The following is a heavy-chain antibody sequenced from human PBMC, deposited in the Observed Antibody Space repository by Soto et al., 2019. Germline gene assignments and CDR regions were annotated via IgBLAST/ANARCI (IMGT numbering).Heavy chain of an antibody. V-gene: IGHV3-23*01. CDR2: ISGSGGSA. CDR1: GFTFSSYA. J-gene: IGHJ4*02. Sequence: GSLRLSCAASGFTFSSYAMSWVRQAPGKGLEWVSGISGSGGSAYYADSVKGRSTISRDNSKNLLYLQMKSLRAEDTAVYYCAKESTYDSSGYWGNWGQGTLVTV. D-gene: IGHD3-22*01. CDR3: AKESTYDSSGYWGN.